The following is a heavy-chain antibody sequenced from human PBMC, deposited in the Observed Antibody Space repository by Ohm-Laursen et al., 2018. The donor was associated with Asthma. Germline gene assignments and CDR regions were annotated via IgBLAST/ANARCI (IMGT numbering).Heavy chain of an antibody. CDR2: INHSGST. CDR3: ARGLSAFPPFDY. J-gene: IGHJ4*02. CDR1: GGSFSGYY. V-gene: IGHV4-34*01. Sequence: SETLSLTCVVYGGSFSGYYWSWIRPPPGKGLEWIGEINHSGSTNYNPSLKSRVPISVDTSKNQFSLKLSSVTAADTAVYYCARGLSAFPPFDYWGQGTLVTVSS.